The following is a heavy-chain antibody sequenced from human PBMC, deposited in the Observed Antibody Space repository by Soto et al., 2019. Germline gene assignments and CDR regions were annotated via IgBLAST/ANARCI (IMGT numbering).Heavy chain of an antibody. Sequence: SQTLSLTCAISGDSVSSNSAAWNWIRQPPSRGLEWLGRTYYRSKWYNDYAVSVKSRITINPDTSKNQFSLQLNSVTPEDTAVYYCARDPRSSGWSLYYYGMDVWGQGTTVTVSS. CDR3: ARDPRSSGWSLYYYGMDV. CDR1: GDSVSSNSAA. J-gene: IGHJ6*02. CDR2: TYYRSKWYN. V-gene: IGHV6-1*01. D-gene: IGHD6-19*01.